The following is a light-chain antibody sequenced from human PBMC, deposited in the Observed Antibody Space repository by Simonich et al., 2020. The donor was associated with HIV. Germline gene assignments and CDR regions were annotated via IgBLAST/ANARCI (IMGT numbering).Light chain of an antibody. J-gene: IGLJ3*02. CDR3: CSYAGSYTWV. CDR1: SSHVGAYNY. CDR2: DVS. V-gene: IGLV2-14*03. Sequence: QSALTQPASVSGSPGQSITISCTVTSSHVGAYNYVSWYQQHPGKAPQLMIYDVSNRPSGVSNRFSGSKSGNTASLIISGLQAEDESDYYCCSYAGSYTWVFGGGTKLTVL.